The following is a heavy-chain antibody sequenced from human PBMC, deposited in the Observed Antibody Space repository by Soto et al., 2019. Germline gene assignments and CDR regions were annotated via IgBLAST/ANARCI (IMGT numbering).Heavy chain of an antibody. CDR1: GYTFTSYD. D-gene: IGHD6-13*01. J-gene: IGHJ5*02. Sequence: QVQLVQSGAEVKKPGASVKVSCKASGYTFTSYDINWVRQATGQGLEWMGWMNPNSGNTCYAQNFQGRVTMTRNTYINTAYMELSSLRSEDTAVYYCARWYRPFHGFDPWGQGTLVTVSS. CDR2: MNPNSGNT. V-gene: IGHV1-8*01. CDR3: ARWYRPFHGFDP.